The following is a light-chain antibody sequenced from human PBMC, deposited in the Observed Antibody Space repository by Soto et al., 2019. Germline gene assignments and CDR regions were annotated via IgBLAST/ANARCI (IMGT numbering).Light chain of an antibody. Sequence: QSVLTQPASVSGSPGQSITISCTGTSSDVGSYNLVSWYQQHPGKAPKLMIYRVNKRPSGVSNRFSGSKSGNTASLTISGLQAEDEADYYCCSYAGISTFYVFGTGTKVTVL. CDR1: SSDVGSYNL. CDR3: CSYAGISTFYV. V-gene: IGLV2-23*02. CDR2: RVN. J-gene: IGLJ1*01.